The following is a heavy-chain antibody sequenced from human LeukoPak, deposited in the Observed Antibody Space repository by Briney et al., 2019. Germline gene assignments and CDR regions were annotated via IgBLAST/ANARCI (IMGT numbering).Heavy chain of an antibody. D-gene: IGHD2-2*01. CDR3: ARDPGMPNKNWFDP. Sequence: PGRSLRLSCAASGFTFSSYGMHWVRQAPGKGLEWVAVIWYDGSNKYYADSVKGRFTISRDNSKNTLYLQMNSLRAEDTAVHYCARDPGMPNKNWFDPWGQGTLVTVSS. CDR1: GFTFSSYG. CDR2: IWYDGSNK. J-gene: IGHJ5*02. V-gene: IGHV3-33*01.